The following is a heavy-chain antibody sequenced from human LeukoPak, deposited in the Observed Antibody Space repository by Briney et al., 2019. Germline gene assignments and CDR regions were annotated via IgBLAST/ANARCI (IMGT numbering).Heavy chain of an antibody. J-gene: IGHJ4*02. CDR1: GYTFTGYY. Sequence: ASVKVSCKASGYTFTGYYMHWVRQAPGQGLEWMGWINPNSGGTNYAQKFQGRVTMTRDMSISTAYMELSRLRSDDTAVYYCARDSVYSSSFDYWGQGTLVTVSS. CDR3: ARDSVYSSSFDY. D-gene: IGHD6-13*01. CDR2: INPNSGGT. V-gene: IGHV1-2*02.